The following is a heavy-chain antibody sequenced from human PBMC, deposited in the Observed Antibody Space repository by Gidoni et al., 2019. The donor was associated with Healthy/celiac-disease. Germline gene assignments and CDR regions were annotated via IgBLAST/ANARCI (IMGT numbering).Heavy chain of an antibody. CDR2: ISAYNGNT. J-gene: IGHJ4*02. D-gene: IGHD3-22*01. V-gene: IGHV1-18*01. CDR3: ARPRLEYDSSGYPDY. Sequence: GLEWMGWISAYNGNTNYAQKLQGRVTMTTDTSTSTAYIEQRSLRSDDTAVYYCARPRLEYDSSGYPDYWGQGTLVTVTS.